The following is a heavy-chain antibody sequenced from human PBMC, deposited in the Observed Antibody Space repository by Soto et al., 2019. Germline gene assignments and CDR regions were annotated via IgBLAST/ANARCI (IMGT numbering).Heavy chain of an antibody. CDR2: ISWNSGSI. Sequence: CLRLSFAACGFTFDDYAMHGVRQAPGKGLEWVSGISWNSGSIAYADSVKGRFTISRDNAKNSLYLQMNSLRAEDTAFYYCAKDKTAAGMYFFDYWGQRALVTVSS. CDR1: GFTFDDYA. J-gene: IGHJ4*02. D-gene: IGHD6-13*01. V-gene: IGHV3-9*01. CDR3: AKDKTAAGMYFFDY.